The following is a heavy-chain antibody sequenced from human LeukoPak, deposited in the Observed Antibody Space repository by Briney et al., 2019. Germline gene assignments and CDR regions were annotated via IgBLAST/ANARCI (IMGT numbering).Heavy chain of an antibody. V-gene: IGHV3-23*01. CDR3: ARVKRDCSGGTCYSYDY. Sequence: GGSLRLSCAASRXTFXTYAVNWVRQAXXXXXXXXXAIXXNGDITYYADSVRGRFTISRDNSKNTLFLQMNSLRAEDTAVYYCARVKRDCSGGTCYSYDYWGQGTLVTVSS. CDR2: IXXNGDIT. J-gene: IGHJ4*02. CDR1: RXTFXTYA. D-gene: IGHD2-15*01.